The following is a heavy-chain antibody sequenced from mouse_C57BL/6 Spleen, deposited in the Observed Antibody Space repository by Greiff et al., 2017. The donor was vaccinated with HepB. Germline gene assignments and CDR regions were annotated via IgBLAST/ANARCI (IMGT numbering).Heavy chain of an antibody. D-gene: IGHD1-1*01. CDR2: IHPNSGST. CDR1: GYTFTSYW. V-gene: IGHV1-64*01. Sequence: VQLQQPGAELVKPGASVKLSCKASGYTFTSYWMHWVKQRPGQGLEWIGMIHPNSGSTNYNEKFKSKAKLTVDKSSSTAYMQLSSLTSEDSAVYYCARDGSNYYGSSYFDYWGQGTTLTVSS. CDR3: ARDGSNYYGSSYFDY. J-gene: IGHJ2*01.